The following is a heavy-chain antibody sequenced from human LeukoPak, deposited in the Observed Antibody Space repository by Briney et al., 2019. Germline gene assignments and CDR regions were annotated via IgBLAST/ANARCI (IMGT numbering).Heavy chain of an antibody. V-gene: IGHV3-21*01. J-gene: IGHJ6*03. Sequence: GGSLRLSCAASGFTFSHYGMNWVRQAPGKGLEWVSSISSSSTYIYYADSVKGRFTISRDNAKNSLYLQMNSLTAEDTAVYYCAKSSGWNYYYYYMDVWGKGTTVIAS. CDR3: AKSSGWNYYYYYMDV. CDR2: ISSSSTYI. D-gene: IGHD6-19*01. CDR1: GFTFSHYG.